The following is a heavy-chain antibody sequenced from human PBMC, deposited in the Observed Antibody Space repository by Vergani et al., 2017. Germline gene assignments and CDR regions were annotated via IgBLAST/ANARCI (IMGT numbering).Heavy chain of an antibody. D-gene: IGHD3-22*01. CDR2: IWYDGSNK. CDR3: ASEGAGRAIVVEPDAFDI. CDR1: GFTFSSYG. V-gene: IGHV3-33*01. Sequence: QVQLVESGGGVVQPGRSLRLSCAASGFTFSSYGMHWVRQAPGKGLEWVAVIWYDGSNKYYADSVKGRFTISRDNSKNTLYLQMNSLRAEETAVYYCASEGAGRAIVVEPDAFDIWGQGTMVTVS. J-gene: IGHJ3*02.